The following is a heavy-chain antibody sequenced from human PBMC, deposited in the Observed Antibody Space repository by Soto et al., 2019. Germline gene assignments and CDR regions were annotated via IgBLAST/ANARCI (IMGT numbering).Heavy chain of an antibody. CDR3: ARSHAYYYDSSGYTGFDY. CDR2: IYYSGST. CDR1: GGSISSYY. V-gene: IGHV4-59*01. D-gene: IGHD3-22*01. J-gene: IGHJ4*02. Sequence: SETLSLTCTVSGGSISSYYWSWIRQPPGKGLEWIGYIYYSGSTNYNPSLKSRVTISVDTSKNQFSLKLSSVTAADTAVYYCARSHAYYYDSSGYTGFDYWGQGTRVTVSS.